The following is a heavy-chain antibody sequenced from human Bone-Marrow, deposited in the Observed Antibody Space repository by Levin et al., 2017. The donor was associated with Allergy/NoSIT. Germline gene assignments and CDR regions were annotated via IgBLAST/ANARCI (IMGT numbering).Heavy chain of an antibody. V-gene: IGHV4-28*01. D-gene: IGHD2-8*01. Sequence: PSETLSLTCAVSGYSISSSNWWGWIRQPPGKGLEWIGYIYYSGSTYYNPSLKSRVTMSVDTSKNQFSLKLSSVTAVDTAVYYCARKGITNGGGFDPWGQGTLVTVSS. CDR3: ARKGITNGGGFDP. J-gene: IGHJ5*02. CDR2: IYYSGST. CDR1: GYSISSSNW.